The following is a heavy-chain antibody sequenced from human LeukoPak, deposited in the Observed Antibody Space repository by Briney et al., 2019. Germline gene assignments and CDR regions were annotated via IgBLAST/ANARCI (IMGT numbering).Heavy chain of an antibody. Sequence: ASVKVSFKASGYTFTSYGISWVRQAPGQGLKWMGWISAYNGNTNYAQKLQGRVTMTTDTSTSTAYMELRSLRSEDTAIYYCARDNSVGDNAWWFDPWGQGTLVTVSS. CDR2: ISAYNGNT. V-gene: IGHV1-18*01. CDR1: GYTFTSYG. CDR3: ARDNSVGDNAWWFDP. J-gene: IGHJ5*02. D-gene: IGHD1-26*01.